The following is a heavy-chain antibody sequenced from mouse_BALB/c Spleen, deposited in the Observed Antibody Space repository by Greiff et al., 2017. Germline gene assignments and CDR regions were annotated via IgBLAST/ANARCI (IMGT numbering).Heavy chain of an antibody. CDR2: INPGSGGT. Sequence: QVQLKQSGAELVRPGTSVKVSCKASGYAFTNYLIEWVKQRPGQGLEWIGVINPGSGGTNYNEKFKGKATLTADKSSSTAYMQLSSLTSDDSAVYFCARSREGFAYWGQGTLVTVSA. CDR1: GYAFTNYL. V-gene: IGHV1-54*01. CDR3: ARSREGFAY. J-gene: IGHJ3*01.